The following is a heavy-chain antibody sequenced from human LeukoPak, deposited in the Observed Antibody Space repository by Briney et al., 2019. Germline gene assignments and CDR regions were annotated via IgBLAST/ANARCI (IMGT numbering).Heavy chain of an antibody. CDR1: GFTVSSNF. J-gene: IGHJ5*02. Sequence: GGSLRLSCAASGFTVSSNFMSWVRQAPGKGQEWVSVIYSGGSTYYADSVKGRFTISRDNSKNTLYLQMNSLRAEDTAVYYCAIWFGELSGSWGQGTLVTVSS. CDR3: AIWFGELSGS. CDR2: IYSGGST. D-gene: IGHD3-10*01. V-gene: IGHV3-53*01.